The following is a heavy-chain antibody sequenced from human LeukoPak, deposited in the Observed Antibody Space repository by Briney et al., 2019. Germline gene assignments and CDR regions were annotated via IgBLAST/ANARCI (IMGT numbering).Heavy chain of an antibody. V-gene: IGHV3-21*04. J-gene: IGHJ4*02. CDR2: ISSSSSYI. CDR3: ARGNYDSSGYYYFDY. CDR1: GFTFSSYS. D-gene: IGHD3-22*01. Sequence: GGSLRLSCAASGFTFSSYSMNWVRQAPGKGLEWVSSISSSSSYIYYADSVKGRFTISRDNAKNSLYLQMNSLRAEDTALYHCARGNYDSSGYYYFDYWGQGTLVTVSS.